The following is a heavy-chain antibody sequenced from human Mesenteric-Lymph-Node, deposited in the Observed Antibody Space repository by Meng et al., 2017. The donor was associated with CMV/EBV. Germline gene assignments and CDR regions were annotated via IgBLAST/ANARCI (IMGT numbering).Heavy chain of an antibody. V-gene: IGHV3-9*01. D-gene: IGHD6-13*01. J-gene: IGHJ3*02. CDR3: AKEFVRYSSSVDDAFDI. CDR1: GFTFDDYA. Sequence: GGSLRLSCAASGFTFDDYAMHWVRQAPGKGLEWVSGISWNSGSIGYADSVKGRFTISRDNAKNSLYLQMNSLRAEDTALYYCAKEFVRYSSSVDDAFDIWGQGTMVTVSS. CDR2: ISWNSGSI.